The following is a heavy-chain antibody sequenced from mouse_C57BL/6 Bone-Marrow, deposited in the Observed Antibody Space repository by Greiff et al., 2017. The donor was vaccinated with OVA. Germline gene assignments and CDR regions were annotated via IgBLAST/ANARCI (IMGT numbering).Heavy chain of an antibody. J-gene: IGHJ3*01. CDR3: ARYEVLRRWFAY. CDR2: IRNKANGYTT. D-gene: IGHD1-2*01. V-gene: IGHV7-3*01. CDR1: GFTFTDYY. Sequence: DVKLVESGGGLVQPGGSLSLSCAASGFTFTDYYMSWVRQPPGKALEWLGFIRNKANGYTTEYSASVKGRFTISRDNSQSILYLQMNALRAEDSATYYCARYEVLRRWFAYWGQGTLVTVSA.